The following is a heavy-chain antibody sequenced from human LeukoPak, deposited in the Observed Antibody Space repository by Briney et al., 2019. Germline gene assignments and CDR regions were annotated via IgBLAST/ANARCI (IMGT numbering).Heavy chain of an antibody. Sequence: GGSLRLSCAASGFTFSSYAMHRVRQAPGKGLEWVAVISYDGSNKYYADSVKGRFTISRDNSKNTLYLQMNSLRAEDTAVYYCASFPHIAAAGIDYWGQGTLVTVSS. CDR1: GFTFSSYA. V-gene: IGHV3-30*04. CDR2: ISYDGSNK. J-gene: IGHJ4*02. CDR3: ASFPHIAAAGIDY. D-gene: IGHD6-13*01.